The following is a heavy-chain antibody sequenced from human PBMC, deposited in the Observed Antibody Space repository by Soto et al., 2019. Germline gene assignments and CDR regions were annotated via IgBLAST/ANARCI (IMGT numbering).Heavy chain of an antibody. D-gene: IGHD6-13*01. CDR2: IYYSGST. Sequence: QVQLQESGPGLVKPSQTLSLTCTVSGGSISSGGYYWSWIRQHPGKGLEWIGYIYYSGSTYYNPSLKSRVTISVDTSKNQFSLKLSSVTAADTAVYYCARIAAAGTVGDWYFDLWGRGTLVTVSS. CDR1: GGSISSGGYY. V-gene: IGHV4-31*03. J-gene: IGHJ2*01. CDR3: ARIAAAGTVGDWYFDL.